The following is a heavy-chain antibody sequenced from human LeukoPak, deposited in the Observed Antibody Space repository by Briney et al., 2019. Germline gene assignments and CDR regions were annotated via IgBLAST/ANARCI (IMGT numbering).Heavy chain of an antibody. CDR2: INPNSGGT. Sequence: GSVKVSCKASGYTFTGYYMHWVRQAPGQGLEWMGWINPNSGGTNYAQKFQGRVTMTRDTSISTAYMELSRLRSDDTAVYYCARDGSGSGASKEWFDPWGQGTLVTVSS. CDR1: GYTFTGYY. J-gene: IGHJ5*02. V-gene: IGHV1-2*02. D-gene: IGHD1-26*01. CDR3: ARDGSGSGASKEWFDP.